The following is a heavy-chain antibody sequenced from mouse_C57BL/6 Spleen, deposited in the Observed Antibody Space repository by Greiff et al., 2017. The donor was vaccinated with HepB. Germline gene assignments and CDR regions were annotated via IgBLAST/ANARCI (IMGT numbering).Heavy chain of an antibody. D-gene: IGHD4-1*01. Sequence: VQLQQSGAELARPGASVKLSCKASGYTFTSYGISWVKQRTGQGLEWIGEIYPRSGNTYYNEKFKGKATFTADTSSNTAYMQLSSLTTEDSAIYYCARGRTGTSGYYFDYWGQGTTLTVSS. J-gene: IGHJ2*01. CDR3: ARGRTGTSGYYFDY. V-gene: IGHV1-81*01. CDR1: GYTFTSYG. CDR2: IYPRSGNT.